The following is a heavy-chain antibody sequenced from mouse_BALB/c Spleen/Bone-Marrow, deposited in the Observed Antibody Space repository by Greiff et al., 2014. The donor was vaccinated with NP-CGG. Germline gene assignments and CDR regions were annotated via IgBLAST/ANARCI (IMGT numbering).Heavy chain of an antibody. V-gene: IGHV5-17*02. CDR1: GFTFSSFG. D-gene: IGHD2-4*01. CDR2: ISSGSSTI. CDR3: TRKGALITHYYAMDY. J-gene: IGHJ4*01. Sequence: EVKLVESGGGLMQPGGSRKLSCAASGFTFSSFGMHWVRQAPEKGLEWVAYISSGSSTIYYADTVKGRFTISRDNPKNTLFLQMTSLRSEDTAMYYCTRKGALITHYYAMDYWGQGTSVTVSS.